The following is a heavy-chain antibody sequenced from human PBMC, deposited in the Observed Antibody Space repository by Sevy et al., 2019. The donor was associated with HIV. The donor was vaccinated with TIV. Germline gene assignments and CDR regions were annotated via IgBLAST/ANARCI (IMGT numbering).Heavy chain of an antibody. V-gene: IGHV1-2*02. J-gene: IGHJ4*02. CDR2: INPDSGGP. Sequence: ASVKVSCKASGYTFTGYYMHWVRHAPGQGLQWMGWINPDSGGPNYAPKFQGRVTLTRDTSISTAYMERSRLKSDDTAVYYCVRDDRDGYFEYWGQGTLVTVSS. CDR1: GYTFTGYY. CDR3: VRDDRDGYFEY.